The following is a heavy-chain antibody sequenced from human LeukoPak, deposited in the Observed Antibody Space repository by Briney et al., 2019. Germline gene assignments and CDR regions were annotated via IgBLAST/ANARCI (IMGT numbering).Heavy chain of an antibody. CDR1: GGSISSYY. J-gene: IGHJ4*02. CDR3: VRDGGDGGSLDY. CDR2: IYYSGRT. V-gene: IGHV4-59*01. Sequence: AETLSLTCTVSGGSISSYYWSWIRQPPGKGLEWIGYIYYSGRTNYNPSLKSRVTISVDTSKNQFSLKLSSVTAADTAVYYCVRDGGDGGSLDYWGQGTLVTVSS. D-gene: IGHD3-10*01.